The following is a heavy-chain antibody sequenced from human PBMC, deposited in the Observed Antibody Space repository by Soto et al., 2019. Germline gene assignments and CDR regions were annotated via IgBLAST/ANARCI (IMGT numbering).Heavy chain of an antibody. V-gene: IGHV3-30*03. CDR2: MSYHGNNH. D-gene: IGHD4-17*01. J-gene: IGHJ6*02. CDR3: ARDLSPYGDYESYSYGMDL. Sequence: GGSLRLSCAASGFTFSPYGMHWVRQAPGKGLEWVTSMSYHGNNHHYADSVKGRFIISRDNSKNTLYLEMNSLRTEDTAVYYCARDLSPYGDYESYSYGMDLWGQGTTVTVSS. CDR1: GFTFSPYG.